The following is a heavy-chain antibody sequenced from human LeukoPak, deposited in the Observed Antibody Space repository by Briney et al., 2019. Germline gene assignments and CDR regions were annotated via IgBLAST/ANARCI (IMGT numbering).Heavy chain of an antibody. D-gene: IGHD2-2*01. CDR1: GGSISGYY. CDR2: INHSGST. J-gene: IGHJ4*02. Sequence: SETLSLTCTVSGGSISGYYWSWIRQPPGKGLEWIGEINHSGSTNYNPSLKSRVTISVDTSKNQFSLKLSSVTAADTAVYYCASRYCSSTSCYHFDYWGQGTLVTVSS. V-gene: IGHV4-34*01. CDR3: ASRYCSSTSCYHFDY.